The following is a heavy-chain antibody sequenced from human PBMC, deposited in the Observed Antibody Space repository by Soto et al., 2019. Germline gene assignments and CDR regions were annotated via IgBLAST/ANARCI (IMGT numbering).Heavy chain of an antibody. V-gene: IGHV3-48*03. Sequence: SLLLSCAASGFTFSSYEMNWVRQAAGKGLEWVSYISSSGSTIYYADSVKGRFTISRDNAKNSLYLQMNSLRAEDTAVYYCARGGYCSSTSCYTRLFDYWGQGTLVTVSS. CDR2: ISSSGSTI. J-gene: IGHJ4*02. D-gene: IGHD2-2*02. CDR1: GFTFSSYE. CDR3: ARGGYCSSTSCYTRLFDY.